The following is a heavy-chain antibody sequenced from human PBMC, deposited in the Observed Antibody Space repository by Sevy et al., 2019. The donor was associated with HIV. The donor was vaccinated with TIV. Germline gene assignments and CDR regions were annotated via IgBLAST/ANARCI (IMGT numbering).Heavy chain of an antibody. D-gene: IGHD7-27*01. CDR1: GFTFSNYA. CDR3: AKGLGRFSYYYYGMDV. J-gene: IGHJ6*02. CDR2: ISGSGGNT. Sequence: GGSLRLSCAASGFTFSNYAMSWVRQAPGKGLEWVSAISGSGGNTYYADSVKGRFTISRENSKNTLYLQMNSLRAEDTAVYYCAKGLGRFSYYYYGMDVWGQGTTVTVSS. V-gene: IGHV3-23*01.